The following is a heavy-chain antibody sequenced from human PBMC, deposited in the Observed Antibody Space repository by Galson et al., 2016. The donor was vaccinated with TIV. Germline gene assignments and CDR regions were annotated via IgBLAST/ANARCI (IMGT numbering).Heavy chain of an antibody. CDR3: AREGVIRGLDF. CDR1: GYPFTDSW. V-gene: IGHV1-2*02. J-gene: IGHJ4*02. D-gene: IGHD3-16*02. CDR2: IDPNSGAT. Sequence: SVKVSCKASGYPFTDSWMHWVRQAPGEGLEWMGWIDPNSGATLYAQKFQGRVTMTRDTSTSTTYVELSRLTSDDTADYYCAREGVIRGLDFWGQGTLVTVSS.